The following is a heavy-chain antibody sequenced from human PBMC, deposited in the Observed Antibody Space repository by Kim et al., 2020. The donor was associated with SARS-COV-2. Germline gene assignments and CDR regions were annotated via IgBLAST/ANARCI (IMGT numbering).Heavy chain of an antibody. CDR2: ISSSSSYI. Sequence: GGSLRLSCAASGFTFSSYSMNWVRQAPGKGLEWVSSISSSSSYIYYADSVKGRFTISRDNAKNSLYLQMNSLRAEDTTVYYCARVITSYLDYWGQGTLVTVSS. J-gene: IGHJ4*02. CDR1: GFTFSSYS. CDR3: ARVITSYLDY. V-gene: IGHV3-21*01. D-gene: IGHD3-10*01.